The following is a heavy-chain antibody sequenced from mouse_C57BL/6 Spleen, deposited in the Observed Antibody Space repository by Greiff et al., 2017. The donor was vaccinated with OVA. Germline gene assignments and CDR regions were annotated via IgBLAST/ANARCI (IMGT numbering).Heavy chain of an antibody. J-gene: IGHJ4*01. V-gene: IGHV1-76*01. Sequence: QVQLQQSGAELVRPGASVKLSCKASGYTFTDYYINWVKQRPGQGLEWIARIYPGSGNTYYNEKFKGKATLTAEKSSSTAYMQLSSLTSEDSAVYFCARGHYGSSYYAMDYWGQGTSVTVSS. D-gene: IGHD1-1*01. CDR1: GYTFTDYY. CDR2: IYPGSGNT. CDR3: ARGHYGSSYYAMDY.